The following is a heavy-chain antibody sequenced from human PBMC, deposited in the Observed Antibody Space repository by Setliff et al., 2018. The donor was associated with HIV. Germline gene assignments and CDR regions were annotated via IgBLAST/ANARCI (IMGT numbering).Heavy chain of an antibody. CDR2: IRSKAYGGTT. J-gene: IGHJ4*02. CDR3: TSLDYGNDY. D-gene: IGHD4-17*01. V-gene: IGHV3-49*04. CDR1: GFTFGDYA. Sequence: GGSLRLSCTASGFTFGDYAMSWVRQAPGKGLEWVGFIRSKAYGGTTEYAASVKGRFTTSRDGSKSIAYLQMNSLKTEDTAVYYCTSLDYGNDYWGQGTLVTVSS.